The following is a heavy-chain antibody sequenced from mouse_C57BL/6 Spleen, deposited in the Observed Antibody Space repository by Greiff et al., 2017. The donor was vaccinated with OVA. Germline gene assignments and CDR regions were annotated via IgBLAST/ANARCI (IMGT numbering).Heavy chain of an antibody. Sequence: EVKLMESGAELVRPGASVKLSCTASGFNIKDDYMHWVKQRPEQGLEWIGWIDPENGDTEYASKFQGKATITADTSSNTAYLQLSSLTSEDTAVYYCTTAFYGSPWFAYWGQGTLVTVSA. D-gene: IGHD1-1*01. V-gene: IGHV14-4*01. J-gene: IGHJ3*01. CDR1: GFNIKDDY. CDR3: TTAFYGSPWFAY. CDR2: IDPENGDT.